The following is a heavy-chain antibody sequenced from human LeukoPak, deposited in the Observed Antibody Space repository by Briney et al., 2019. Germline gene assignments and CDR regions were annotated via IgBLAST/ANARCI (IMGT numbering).Heavy chain of an antibody. Sequence: SETLSLTCAVYGGSFSGYYWSWIRQPPGKGLEWIGEINHSGSTNYNPSLKSRVTISVDTSKNQFSLKLSSVTAADTAVYYCARGRRLAFDWLLYPKRSYDSFDIWGQGTMVTVSS. J-gene: IGHJ3*02. CDR2: INHSGST. D-gene: IGHD3-9*01. V-gene: IGHV4-34*01. CDR1: GGSFSGYY. CDR3: ARGRRLAFDWLLYPKRSYDSFDI.